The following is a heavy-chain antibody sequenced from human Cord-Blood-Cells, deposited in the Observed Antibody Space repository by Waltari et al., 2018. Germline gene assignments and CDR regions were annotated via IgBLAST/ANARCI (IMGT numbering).Heavy chain of an antibody. CDR2: SSWNSGSI. V-gene: IGHV3-9*01. D-gene: IGHD3-22*01. J-gene: IGHJ4*02. CDR3: ARYDSSGYYYY. CDR1: GVTFDAYP. Sequence: DVQLVESGGGLVQRGRSLRRACAASGVTFDAYPMHWVRQAPGKGLEWVSGSSWNSGSIGYADSVKGRFTISRDNAKNSLYLQMNSLRAEDTALYYCARYDSSGYYYYWGQGTLVTVSS.